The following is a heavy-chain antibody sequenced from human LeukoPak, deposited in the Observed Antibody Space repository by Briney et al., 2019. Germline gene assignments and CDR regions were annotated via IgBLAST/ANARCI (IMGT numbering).Heavy chain of an antibody. D-gene: IGHD3-16*01. Sequence: ASVKVSCKASGYTFTGYYMHWVRQAPGQGLEWMGWINPNSGDTNYAQKFQGRVTMTRDTSDSTAYMELSRLRSDDTAVYYCARVRYRLAETYIDYWGQRTLVTVSS. CDR2: INPNSGDT. V-gene: IGHV1-2*02. CDR3: ARVRYRLAETYIDY. CDR1: GYTFTGYY. J-gene: IGHJ4*02.